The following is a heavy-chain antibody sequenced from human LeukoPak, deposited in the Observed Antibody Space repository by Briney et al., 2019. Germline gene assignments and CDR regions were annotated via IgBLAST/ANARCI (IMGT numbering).Heavy chain of an antibody. D-gene: IGHD3-22*01. V-gene: IGHV3-23*01. Sequence: GGSLRLSCAASGFTFSSYGMSWVRQAPGKGLEWVSAISGSGGSTYYADSVKGRFTISRDNSKNTLYLQMNSLRAEDTAVYYCAKGITMIVVVTDFDYWGQGTLVTVSS. CDR1: GFTFSSYG. J-gene: IGHJ4*02. CDR3: AKGITMIVVVTDFDY. CDR2: ISGSGGST.